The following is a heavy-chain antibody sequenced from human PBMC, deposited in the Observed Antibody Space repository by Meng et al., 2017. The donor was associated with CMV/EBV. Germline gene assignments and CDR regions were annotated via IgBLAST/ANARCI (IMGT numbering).Heavy chain of an antibody. V-gene: IGHV3-30-3*01. D-gene: IGHD2-8*01. CDR3: ARYEGRRSFDY. CDR2: ISYDGSNK. Sequence: LSLTCAASGFTFSSYAMHWVRQAPGKGLEWVAVISYDGSNKYYADSVKGRFTISRDNAKNSLYLQMNSLRAEDTAVYYCARYEGRRSFDYWGQGTLVTVSS. CDR1: GFTFSSYA. J-gene: IGHJ4*02.